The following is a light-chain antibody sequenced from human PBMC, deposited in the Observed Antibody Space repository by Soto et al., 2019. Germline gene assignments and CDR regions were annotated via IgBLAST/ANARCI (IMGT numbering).Light chain of an antibody. CDR3: QQYNSWPPYT. V-gene: IGKV3-15*01. Sequence: EILLTQSPATLSVSPGDRATLSCRASQSVTSNLAWYQQKPGQAPRLLSYGASTRATGTPARFSGSGSGTEFTLTISSLKSEDFAVYYCQQYNSWPPYTFGQGTKVDIK. J-gene: IGKJ2*01. CDR1: QSVTSN. CDR2: GAS.